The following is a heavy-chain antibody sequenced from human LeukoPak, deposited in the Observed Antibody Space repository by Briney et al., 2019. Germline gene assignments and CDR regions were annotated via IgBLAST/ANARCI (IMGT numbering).Heavy chain of an antibody. J-gene: IGHJ5*02. V-gene: IGHV3-21*01. Sequence: PGGSLRLSCAASGFTFSSYSMHWVRQAPGKGLEWVSSISSSSSHIYYADSVKGRFTISRDNAKNSLYLQMNSLRAEDTAVYYCARDHLDSGGNWRWFDPWGQGTLVTVSS. CDR1: GFTFSSYS. D-gene: IGHD4-23*01. CDR2: ISSSSSHI. CDR3: ARDHLDSGGNWRWFDP.